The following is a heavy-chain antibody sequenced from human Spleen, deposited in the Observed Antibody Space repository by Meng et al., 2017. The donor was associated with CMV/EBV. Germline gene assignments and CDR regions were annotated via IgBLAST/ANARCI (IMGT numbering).Heavy chain of an antibody. J-gene: IGHJ6*02. CDR2: ISSSSSYI. Sequence: FTFSSYSMNWVRQAPGKGLEWVSSISSSSSYIYYADSVKGRFTISRDNAKNSLYLQMNSLRAEDTAVYYCARDVIQVWPNYYYGMDVWGQGTTVTVSS. CDR3: ARDVIQVWPNYYYGMDV. D-gene: IGHD5-18*01. V-gene: IGHV3-21*01. CDR1: FTFSSYS.